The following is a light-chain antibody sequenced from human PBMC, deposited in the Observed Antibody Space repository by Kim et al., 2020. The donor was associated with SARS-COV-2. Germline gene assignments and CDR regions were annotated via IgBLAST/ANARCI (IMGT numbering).Light chain of an antibody. Sequence: QSALTQPASVSGSPGQSITISCTGTSSDVGGYNYVSWYQQHPGKAPKVMIYDVSKRPSGVSNRFSGSKSGNTASLTISGLQPEDGADYYCSSYASSSSYVFGAGTQLTVL. J-gene: IGLJ1*01. V-gene: IGLV2-14*01. CDR3: SSYASSSSYV. CDR1: SSDVGGYNY. CDR2: DVS.